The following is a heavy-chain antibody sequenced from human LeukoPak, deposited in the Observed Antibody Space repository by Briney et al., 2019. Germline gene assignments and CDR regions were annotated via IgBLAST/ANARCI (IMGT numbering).Heavy chain of an antibody. CDR3: AKDRVWTIFGVVTGTGSFDY. V-gene: IGHV3-23*01. D-gene: IGHD3-3*01. J-gene: IGHJ4*02. CDR1: GFTFSSYA. Sequence: GGSLRLSCAASGFTFSSYAMSWVRQAPGKGLEWVSAISGSGGSTYYADSVKGRFTISRDNSKNTLYLQMNSLRAEDTAVYYCAKDRVWTIFGVVTGTGSFDYWGQGTLVTVSS. CDR2: ISGSGGST.